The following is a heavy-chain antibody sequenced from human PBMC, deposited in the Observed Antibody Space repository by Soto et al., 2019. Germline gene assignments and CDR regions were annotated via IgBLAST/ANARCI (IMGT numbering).Heavy chain of an antibody. D-gene: IGHD1-26*01. CDR3: ARDGVVGATPGLDY. V-gene: IGHV1-2*04. CDR2: INPNSGGT. CDR1: GYTFTGYY. Sequence: ASVKVSCKASGYTFTGYYMHWVRQAPGQGLEWMGWINPNSGGTNYAQKFQGWVTMTRDTSISTAYMELSRLRSDDTAVYYCARDGVVGATPGLDYWGQGTLVTVSS. J-gene: IGHJ4*02.